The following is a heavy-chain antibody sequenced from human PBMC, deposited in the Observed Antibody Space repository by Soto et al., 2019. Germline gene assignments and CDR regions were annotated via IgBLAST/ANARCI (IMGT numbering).Heavy chain of an antibody. Sequence: QVQLQQLGAGLLKPSETLSLTCAVYTGSFSGYYWTWIRQPPGKGLEWIGEINHSGSTKYDPSLKSRVTISVDTSKNQFSLKLTSVTAADTAVYYCARGTREGWYFDLWGRGTLVTVSS. CDR2: INHSGST. J-gene: IGHJ2*01. CDR3: ARGTREGWYFDL. V-gene: IGHV4-34*01. CDR1: TGSFSGYY.